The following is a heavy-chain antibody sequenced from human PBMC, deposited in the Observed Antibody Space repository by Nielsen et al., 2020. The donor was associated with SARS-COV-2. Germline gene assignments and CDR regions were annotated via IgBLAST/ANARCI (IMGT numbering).Heavy chain of an antibody. D-gene: IGHD6-13*01. CDR1: GFTFDDYA. CDR3: AKERTAATKGDFDY. Sequence: GGSLRLSCAASGFTFDDYAMHWVRQAPGKGLEWVSGISWNSGTIGYADSVKGRFIISRDNAKNSLYLQMNSLRGEDTAFYYCAKERTAATKGDFDYWGQGTLVTVSS. CDR2: ISWNSGTI. J-gene: IGHJ4*02. V-gene: IGHV3-9*01.